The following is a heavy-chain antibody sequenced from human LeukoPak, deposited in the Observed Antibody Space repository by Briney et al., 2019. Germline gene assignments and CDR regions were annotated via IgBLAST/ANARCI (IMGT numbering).Heavy chain of an antibody. D-gene: IGHD2/OR15-2a*01. V-gene: IGHV3-23*01. CDR1: EFSVTSND. CDR2: ISASGGRT. J-gene: IGHJ3*02. CDR3: TKVLEEISTSALFDI. Sequence: GGSLRLSCAVSEFSVTSNDMSWVRQAPGKGLEWVSGISASGGRTYYADSVKGRFTISRDNSKNTLYLQMNSLRAEDPAVFYCTKVLEEISTSALFDIWGQGTMVTVSS.